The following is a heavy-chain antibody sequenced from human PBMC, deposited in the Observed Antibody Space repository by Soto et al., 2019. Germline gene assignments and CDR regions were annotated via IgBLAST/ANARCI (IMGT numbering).Heavy chain of an antibody. Sequence: QPGGSLRLSCAASGFTFSSYSMNWVRQAPGKGLEWVSYISSSSSTIYYADSVKGRFTISRDNAKNSLYLQMNSLRDEDTAVYYCASLSEGCISTSCHNWGQGTLVTVSS. CDR3: ASLSEGCISTSCHN. CDR2: ISSSSSTI. V-gene: IGHV3-48*02. J-gene: IGHJ4*02. D-gene: IGHD2-2*01. CDR1: GFTFSSYS.